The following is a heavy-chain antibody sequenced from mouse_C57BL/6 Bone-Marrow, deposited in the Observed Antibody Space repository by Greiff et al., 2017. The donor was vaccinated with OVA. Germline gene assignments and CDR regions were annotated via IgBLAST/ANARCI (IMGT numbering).Heavy chain of an antibody. Sequence: QVQLQQPGAELVKPGASVKLSCKASGYTFTSYWMHWVKQRPGRGLEWIGRIDPNSGGTKYNEKFKSKATLTADKSSSTAYMQLNSLTSEDSAVYFCARRGDWYFDVWGTGTTVTVSS. CDR3: ARRGDWYFDV. CDR2: IDPNSGGT. J-gene: IGHJ1*03. V-gene: IGHV1-62-3*01. CDR1: GYTFTSYW.